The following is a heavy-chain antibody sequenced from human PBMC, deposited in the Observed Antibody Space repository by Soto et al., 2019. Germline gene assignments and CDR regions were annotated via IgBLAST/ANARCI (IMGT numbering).Heavy chain of an antibody. D-gene: IGHD2-15*01. V-gene: IGHV4-30-4*01. CDR3: AVQLGYCSGGSCLEDY. J-gene: IGHJ4*02. CDR1: GGSISSGDYY. CDR2: IYYSGST. Sequence: QVQLQESGPGLVKPSQTLSLTCTVSGGSISSGDYYWSWIRQPPGKGLEWIGYIYYSGSTYYNPSLKSRVTISVDTSKNQFSLKLSSVTAADTAVYYCAVQLGYCSGGSCLEDYWGQGTLVTVSS.